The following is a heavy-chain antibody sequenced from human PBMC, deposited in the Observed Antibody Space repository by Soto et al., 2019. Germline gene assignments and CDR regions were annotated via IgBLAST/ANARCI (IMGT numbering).Heavy chain of an antibody. J-gene: IGHJ2*01. Sequence: QVHLQESGPGLVKPSETXSLTCTVSGGSVSSGSFYWSWIRQSPGKGLEWIANIYYSGRANYNSSLHSRVTMSVDTSNNQFSLKLSSLTAADTXVXXXXXXXXXXXXXXFDLWGRGHLVTVSS. CDR3: XXXXXXXXXXXFDL. V-gene: IGHV4-61*01. CDR2: IYYSGRA. CDR1: GGSVSSGSFY.